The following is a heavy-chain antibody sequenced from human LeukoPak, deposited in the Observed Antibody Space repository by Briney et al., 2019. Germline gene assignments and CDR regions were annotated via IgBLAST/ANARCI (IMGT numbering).Heavy chain of an antibody. V-gene: IGHV3-11*01. D-gene: IGHD6-13*01. CDR3: ARRSWTNDFDY. CDR1: GFTFSDYF. Sequence: TGGSLRLSCAASGFTFSDYFMSWIRQAPGRGLEWVSYITSGSTMYYADSVKGRFTISRDNAKNSLSLQMSSLRAEDTAVYYCARRSWTNDFDYWGQGTLVTVSS. J-gene: IGHJ4*02. CDR2: ITSGSTM.